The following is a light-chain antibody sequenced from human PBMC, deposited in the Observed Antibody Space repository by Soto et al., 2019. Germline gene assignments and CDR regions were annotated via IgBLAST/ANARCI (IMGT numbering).Light chain of an antibody. CDR3: QQSYSTPRT. J-gene: IGKJ2*02. V-gene: IGKV1-39*01. CDR2: TAS. Sequence: DIQMTQSPSSLSVSVGDRVTITCRASQSIVSYLNWYQQKLGKAPKLLIYTASNLQRGVPSRFSGSGSGTDFPLTISNLQPEDFATYYCQQSYSTPRTFGRGPSWRSN. CDR1: QSIVSY.